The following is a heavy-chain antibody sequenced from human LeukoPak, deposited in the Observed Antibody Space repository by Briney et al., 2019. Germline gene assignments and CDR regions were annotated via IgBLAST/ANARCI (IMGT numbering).Heavy chain of an antibody. D-gene: IGHD5-18*01. Sequence: SVTVSCKASGGTFSSYAISWVRQAPGQGLEWMGGIIPILGIANYAQKFQGRVTITADKSTSTAYMELSSLRSEDTAVYYCATTRRLDTARAPFDYWGQGTLVTVSS. J-gene: IGHJ4*02. CDR3: ATTRRLDTARAPFDY. V-gene: IGHV1-69*10. CDR2: IIPILGIA. CDR1: GGTFSSYA.